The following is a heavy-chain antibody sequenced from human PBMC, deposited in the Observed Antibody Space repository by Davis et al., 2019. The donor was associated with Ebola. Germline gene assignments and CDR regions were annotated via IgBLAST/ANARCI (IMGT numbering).Heavy chain of an antibody. CDR1: GVTIRSNY. J-gene: IGHJ4*02. CDR3: ARDYYYGSGSYYNPQFDY. D-gene: IGHD3-10*01. V-gene: IGHV3-53*01. CDR2: IHSGGST. Sequence: GESLKISCAVSGVTIRSNYMSWVRQAPGKGPEWVSVIHSGGSTYYADSVKGRFTISRDYAENTLYLQMNSLRAEDTAVYYCARDYYYGSGSYYNPQFDYWGQGTLVTVSS.